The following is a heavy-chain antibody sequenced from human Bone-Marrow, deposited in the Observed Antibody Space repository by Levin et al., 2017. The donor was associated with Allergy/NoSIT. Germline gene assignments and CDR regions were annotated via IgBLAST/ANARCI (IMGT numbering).Heavy chain of an antibody. D-gene: IGHD3-10*01. J-gene: IGHJ5*02. CDR3: ARLGDSGSYIWGLDP. CDR1: GASISSPPYS. V-gene: IGHV4-30-2*01. CDR2: IYYGGQT. Sequence: SETLSLTCAVSGASISSPPYSWSWIRQPPGKGLEWIGYIYYGGQTFYTPSLKSRVTIFMDTSKNQVSLRLKSVTAADTAVYYCARLGDSGSYIWGLDPWGQGTLVTVSS.